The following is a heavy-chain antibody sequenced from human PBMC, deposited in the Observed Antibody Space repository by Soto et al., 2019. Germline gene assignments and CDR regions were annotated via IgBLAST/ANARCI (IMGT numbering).Heavy chain of an antibody. J-gene: IGHJ6*02. CDR3: ARNFNYDGAWSDYSSYYYHDGMDV. V-gene: IGHV3-7*04. Sequence: GGSLRLYCAASGFTFSNYWMSWVHQAPGKGLERVANIKKYGSEKHYVYSVKGRFTSCRDYSKKSLYLQMNSLRADDTAVYYFARNFNYDGAWSDYSSYYYHDGMDVWGQ. CDR1: GFTFSNYW. CDR2: IKKYGSEK. D-gene: IGHD3-10*01.